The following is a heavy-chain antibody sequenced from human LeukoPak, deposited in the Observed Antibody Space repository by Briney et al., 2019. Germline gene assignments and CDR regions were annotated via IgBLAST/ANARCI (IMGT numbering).Heavy chain of an antibody. V-gene: IGHV1-18*01. CDR3: ARAYTSCFDY. CDR1: GYTFTSYG. Sequence: ASVKVSCKASGYTFTSYGISWVRQAPGQGLEWMGWISAYNGNTNYAQKLQGRVTMTRDMSTSTVYMELSSLRSEDTAVYYCARAYTSCFDYWGQGTLVTVSS. CDR2: ISAYNGNT. J-gene: IGHJ4*02. D-gene: IGHD1-1*01.